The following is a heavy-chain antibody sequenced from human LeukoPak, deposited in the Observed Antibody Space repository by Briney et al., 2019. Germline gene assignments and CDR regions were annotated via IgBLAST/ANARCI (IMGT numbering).Heavy chain of an antibody. J-gene: IGHJ4*02. CDR1: GGSFSGYY. D-gene: IGHD1-26*01. V-gene: IGHV4-34*01. CDR3: ARDSTSSGSYDTLDY. Sequence: SETLSLTCAVYGGSFSGYYWSWIRQPPGKGLEWIGEINHSGSTYYNPSLKSRVTISVDTSKNQFSLKLSSVTAADTAVYYCARDSTSSGSYDTLDYWGQGTLVTVSS. CDR2: INHSGST.